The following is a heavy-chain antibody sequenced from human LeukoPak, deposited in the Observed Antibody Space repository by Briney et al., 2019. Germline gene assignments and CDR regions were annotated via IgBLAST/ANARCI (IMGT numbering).Heavy chain of an antibody. V-gene: IGHV3-23*01. CDR2: ITASGDRT. J-gene: IGHJ4*02. CDR1: GITFRSYA. CDR3: AKNYNYYGSGTYFAYFDS. Sequence: GGSLRLSCAASGITFRSYAVSWVRQAPGKGLDWVSAITASGDRTYYADSVKGRFIISRDNSKNSLYLQMNSLRVEDTAIYHCAKNYNYYGSGTYFAYFDSWGLGTLVSVSS. D-gene: IGHD3-10*01.